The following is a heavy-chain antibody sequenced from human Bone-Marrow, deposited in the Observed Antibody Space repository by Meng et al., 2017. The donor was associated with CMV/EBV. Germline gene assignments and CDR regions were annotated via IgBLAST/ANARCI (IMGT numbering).Heavy chain of an antibody. CDR3: ARDSPDYGDYLFDD. V-gene: IGHV3-30*14. J-gene: IGHJ4*02. CDR2: ISYDGSNK. D-gene: IGHD4-17*01. Sequence: GESLKISCAASGFNFSIYAMHWVRQAPGEGLEWVAVISYDGSNKYYADSVKGRFTISRDNSKNTLYLQMNSLRAEDTAVYYCARDSPDYGDYLFDDWGQGVLVTVSS. CDR1: GFNFSIYA.